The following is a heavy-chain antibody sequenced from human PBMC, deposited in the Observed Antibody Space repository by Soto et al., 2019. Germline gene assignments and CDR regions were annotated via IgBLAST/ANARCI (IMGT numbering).Heavy chain of an antibody. J-gene: IGHJ4*02. CDR3: ARVWNDGRFDY. D-gene: IGHD1-1*01. CDR1: GFTFSNYW. Sequence: GGSLRLSCAASGFTFSNYWMTWVRQAPGKGLEWVTSINQNGGAMHYVDSVKGRFTVSRDNAKNSLYLQVNSLRAEDTAVFYCARVWNDGRFDYWGQGTLVTVSS. CDR2: INQNGGAM. V-gene: IGHV3-7*01.